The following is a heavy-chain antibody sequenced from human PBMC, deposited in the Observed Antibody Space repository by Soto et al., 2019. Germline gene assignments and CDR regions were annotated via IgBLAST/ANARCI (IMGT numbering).Heavy chain of an antibody. Sequence: EVQLVESGGGLVQPGGSLRLSCAASGFTFSSYAMHWVRQAPGKGLEYVSAISSNGGSTYYANSVKGRFTISRDNXKNTLYLQMGSLRAEDMAVYYCARGGSTVVTPDDYWGQGTLVTVSS. D-gene: IGHD4-17*01. V-gene: IGHV3-64*01. CDR1: GFTFSSYA. J-gene: IGHJ4*02. CDR2: ISSNGGST. CDR3: ARGGSTVVTPDDY.